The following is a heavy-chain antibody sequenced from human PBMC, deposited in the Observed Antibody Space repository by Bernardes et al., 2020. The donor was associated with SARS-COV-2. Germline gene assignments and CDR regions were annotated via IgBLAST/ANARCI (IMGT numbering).Heavy chain of an antibody. CDR2: MNEDGSII. D-gene: IGHD2-21*01. CDR1: GFSVSAYW. V-gene: IGHV3-74*01. Sequence: GGSLRLSCAASGFSVSAYWMHWVRQAPGEGLVWVSRMNEDGSIINYAESVKGRFTISRDIAGNMVYLQMSSLRAEDTAVYYCARDFGGEPDYWGQGTLVTVSS. J-gene: IGHJ4*02. CDR3: ARDFGGEPDY.